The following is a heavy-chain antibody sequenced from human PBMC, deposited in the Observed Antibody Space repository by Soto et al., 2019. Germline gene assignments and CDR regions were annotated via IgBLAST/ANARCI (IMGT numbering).Heavy chain of an antibody. CDR1: GFPFSGYA. D-gene: IGHD4-17*01. V-gene: IGHV3-23*01. J-gene: IGHJ4*02. Sequence: EVQLLESGGGLVQPGGSLRLSCAASGFPFSGYAINWVRQAPGKGLEWVSIISGIGSSTNYADSVKGRFTISRDNSRDXVXXXXXXXXXXXXAVYYCAKSYYGDYDHRLLXDNWGQGTLVTV. CDR3: AKSYYGDYDHRLLXDN. CDR2: ISGIGSST.